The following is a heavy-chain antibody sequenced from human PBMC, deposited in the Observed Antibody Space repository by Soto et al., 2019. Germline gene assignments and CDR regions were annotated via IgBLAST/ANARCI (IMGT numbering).Heavy chain of an antibody. CDR3: ARDVDYYDPETGFYYYGMDV. CDR2: MYHSGST. J-gene: IGHJ6*02. CDR1: GGSISSSNW. D-gene: IGHD3-22*01. Sequence: QVQLQESGPGLVKPSGTLSLTCAVSGGSISSSNWWSWVRQPPGKGLEWIGEMYHSGSTNYNPSLKSRVTISVDKSKNQFSLKLSSVTAADTAVYYCARDVDYYDPETGFYYYGMDVWGQGTTVTVSS. V-gene: IGHV4-4*02.